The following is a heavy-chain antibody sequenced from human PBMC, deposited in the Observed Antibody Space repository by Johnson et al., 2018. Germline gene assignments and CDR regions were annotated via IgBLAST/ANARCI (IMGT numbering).Heavy chain of an antibody. CDR1: GFTFSSYG. Sequence: QVQLVESGGGVVQPGRSLRLSCAASGFTFSSYGMHWVRQAPDKGLEWVAVIWYDGRNKYYADSVKGRFTISSDNSTNTLYLQRNSLRAEDTAVYYCARGKLLPNYYYYGMDVWGQGTTVTVSS. CDR2: IWYDGRNK. D-gene: IGHD1-26*01. V-gene: IGHV3-33*01. J-gene: IGHJ6*02. CDR3: ARGKLLPNYYYYGMDV.